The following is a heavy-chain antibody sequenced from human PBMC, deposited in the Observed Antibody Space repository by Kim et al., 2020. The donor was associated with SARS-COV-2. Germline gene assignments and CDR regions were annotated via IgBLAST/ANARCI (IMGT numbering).Heavy chain of an antibody. J-gene: IGHJ4*02. CDR1: GFTFSSYA. CDR3: AKDSVLQVWLRGYFEY. Sequence: GGSLRLSCAASGFTFSSYAMSWVRQAPGKGLEWVSAISGSGGSTYYADSVKGRFTISRDNSKNTLYLQMNSLRAEDTALYYCAKDSVLQVWLRGYFEYRGQGTQVTVSS. V-gene: IGHV3-23*01. CDR2: ISGSGGST. D-gene: IGHD5-18*01.